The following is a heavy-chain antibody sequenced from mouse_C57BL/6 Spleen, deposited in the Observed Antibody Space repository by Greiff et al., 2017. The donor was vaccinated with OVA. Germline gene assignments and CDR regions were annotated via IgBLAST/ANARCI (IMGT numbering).Heavy chain of an antibody. D-gene: IGHD1-1*01. CDR2: ISDGGSYT. Sequence: DVKLVESGGGLVKPGGSLKLSCAASGFTFSSYAMSWVRQTPEKRLEWVATISDGGSYTYYPDNVKGRFTISRDNAKNNLYLQMSHLKSEDTAMYYCARDRYYYGSSYIDYWGQGTTLTVSS. V-gene: IGHV5-4*01. J-gene: IGHJ2*01. CDR1: GFTFSSYA. CDR3: ARDRYYYGSSYIDY.